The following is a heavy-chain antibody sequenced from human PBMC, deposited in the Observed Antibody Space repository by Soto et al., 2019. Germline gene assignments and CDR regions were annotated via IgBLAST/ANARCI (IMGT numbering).Heavy chain of an antibody. J-gene: IGHJ4*02. CDR3: TKNSAYALDY. CDR2: LHHGGST. CDR1: RYSINNNNW. D-gene: IGHD5-12*01. V-gene: IGHV4-4*02. Sequence: LSLTCDVSRYSINNNNWWSWVRQPPGGGLEWIGELHHGGSTNYNPSLESRATFSVDISKNQFFLKLSSVTAADTAVYYCTKNSAYALDYWGQGTLVTVSS.